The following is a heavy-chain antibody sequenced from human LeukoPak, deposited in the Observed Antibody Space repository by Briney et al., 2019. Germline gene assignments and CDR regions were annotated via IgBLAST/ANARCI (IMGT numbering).Heavy chain of an antibody. CDR3: ASGGGWLTDY. CDR2: IDNSGST. V-gene: IGHV4-4*08. D-gene: IGHD6-19*01. J-gene: IGHJ4*02. Sequence: SETLSLTCTVSGGHIDNFFWNWIRQPPGKGLEWIGYIDNSGSTKYNPSLKSRITMSRDTSKNQFSLKLTSVTAADTAMYYCASGGGWLTDYWGQGTLVSVSS. CDR1: GGHIDNFF.